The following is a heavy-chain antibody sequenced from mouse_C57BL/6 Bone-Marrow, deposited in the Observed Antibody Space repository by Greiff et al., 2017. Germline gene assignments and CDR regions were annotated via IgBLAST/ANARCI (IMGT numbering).Heavy chain of an antibody. J-gene: IGHJ2*01. D-gene: IGHD2-1*01. Sequence: QVQLQQSGPGLVAPSQSLSITCTVSGFSLTSYAISWVRQPPGKGLEWLGVIWTGGGTNYNSALKSRLSISKDNSKSQVFLKMNSLQTEDTARYYCARKSTYGNLYFDYWGQGTTLTVSS. V-gene: IGHV2-9-1*01. CDR2: IWTGGGT. CDR1: GFSLTSYA. CDR3: ARKSTYGNLYFDY.